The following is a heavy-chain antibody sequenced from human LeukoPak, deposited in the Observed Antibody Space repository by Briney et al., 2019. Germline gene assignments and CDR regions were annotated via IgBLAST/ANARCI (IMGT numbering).Heavy chain of an antibody. V-gene: IGHV2-5*01. CDR1: GFSLSTSGVG. J-gene: IGHJ4*02. Sequence: SGPTLVNPTQTLTLTCTFSGFSLSTSGVGVGWIRQSPGKALEWLALIYWNDDNRYSPSLKSRLTITKDTSKNQVALTMTNMDPVDTATYYCAHYGDYRFMYYFDYWGQGTLVTVSS. CDR2: IYWNDDN. CDR3: AHYGDYRFMYYFDY. D-gene: IGHD4-17*01.